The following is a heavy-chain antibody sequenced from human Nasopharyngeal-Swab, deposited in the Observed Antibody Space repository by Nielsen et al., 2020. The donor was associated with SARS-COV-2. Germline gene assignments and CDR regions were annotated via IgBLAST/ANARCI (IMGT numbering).Heavy chain of an antibody. CDR1: GYTFTSYG. CDR3: ARDHGADWVHSSSKGAEFDP. D-gene: IGHD6-6*01. J-gene: IGHJ5*02. CDR2: IIPILGIA. V-gene: IGHV1-69*10. Sequence: SVKVSCKASGYTFTSYGISWVRQAPGQGLEWMGGIIPILGIANYAQKFQGRVTITADKSTSTAYMELSSLRSEDTAVYYCARDHGADWVHSSSKGAEFDPWGQGTLVTVSS.